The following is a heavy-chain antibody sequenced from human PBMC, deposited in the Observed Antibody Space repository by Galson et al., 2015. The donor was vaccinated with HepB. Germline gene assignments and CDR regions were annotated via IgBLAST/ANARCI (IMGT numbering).Heavy chain of an antibody. V-gene: IGHV3-30*04. Sequence: SLRLSCAASGFTFSSYAMHWVRQAPGKGLEWVAVISYDGSNKYYADSVKGRFTISRDNSKNTLYLQMNSLRAEDTAVYYCARDSDYYGSGSYQPVDYWGQGTLVTVSS. D-gene: IGHD3-10*01. CDR3: ARDSDYYGSGSYQPVDY. CDR1: GFTFSSYA. J-gene: IGHJ4*02. CDR2: ISYDGSNK.